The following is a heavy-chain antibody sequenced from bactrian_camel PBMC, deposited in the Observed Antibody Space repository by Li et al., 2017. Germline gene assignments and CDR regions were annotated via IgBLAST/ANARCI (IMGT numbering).Heavy chain of an antibody. V-gene: IGHV3S55*01. CDR1: GVTYISC. Sequence: VQLVESGGGSVQAGGALNLSCIASGVTYISCWDWYRQAPGKEREVVAAIDSSGRLAYADSVKGRFTISQGNAKATVYLQMTSLRPEDTAMYYCAAGVGVLYTNRLPRWNDYDYWGQGTQVTV. CDR3: AAGVGVLYTNRLPRWNDYDY. CDR2: IDSSGRL. D-gene: IGHD3*01. J-gene: IGHJ4*01.